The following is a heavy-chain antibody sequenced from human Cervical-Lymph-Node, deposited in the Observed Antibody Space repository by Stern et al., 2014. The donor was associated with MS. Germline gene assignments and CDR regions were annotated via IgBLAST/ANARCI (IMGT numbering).Heavy chain of an antibody. D-gene: IGHD6-19*01. J-gene: IGHJ6*02. CDR2: ISWNSGSM. CDR1: RFNFDDYA. CDR3: AKDISSGRWEAQYYYGMDV. V-gene: IGHV3-9*01. Sequence: DVQLVESGGGLVQPGRSLRLSCAGSRFNFDDYAMHWVRQAPGRGLAWVSSISWNSGSMEYADSVKGRFTISRDNAKNSLYLQMDSLRVEDTAIYYCAKDISSGRWEAQYYYGMDVWGQGTTVTVSS.